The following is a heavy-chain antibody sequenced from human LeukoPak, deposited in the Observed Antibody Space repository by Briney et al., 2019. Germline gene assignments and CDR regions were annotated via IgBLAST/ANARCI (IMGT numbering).Heavy chain of an antibody. CDR2: IGTAGDT. CDR3: ARRRQPPGMDV. D-gene: IGHD5-18*01. CDR1: GFTFSTYD. Sequence: GGSLRLSCAASGFTFSTYDTHWVRQATGKGLEWVSAIGTAGDTYYPDSVKGRFTISRENAKNSLYLQMNSLRAGDTAVYYCARRRQPPGMDVWGQGTTVTVSS. V-gene: IGHV3-13*01. J-gene: IGHJ6*02.